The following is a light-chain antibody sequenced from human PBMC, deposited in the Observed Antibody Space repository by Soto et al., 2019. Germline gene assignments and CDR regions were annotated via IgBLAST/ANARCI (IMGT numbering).Light chain of an antibody. CDR2: SAS. J-gene: IGKJ1*01. V-gene: IGKV1-39*01. Sequence: VQMTQSPSSLSASVGDGVTIAFRASQTVSKCVNWYQQKPGKVPDLLIYSASTLYSGVPSTFNGSGSGTELTLTISNLQPEDFATYYCQQSYRLHRT. CDR1: QTVSKC. CDR3: QQSYRLHRT.